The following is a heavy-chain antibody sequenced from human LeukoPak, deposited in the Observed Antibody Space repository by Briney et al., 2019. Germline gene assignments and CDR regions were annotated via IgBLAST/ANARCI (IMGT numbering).Heavy chain of an antibody. J-gene: IGHJ3*02. CDR1: GFAFRSFA. Sequence: GGSLRLSCAASGFAFRSFAVTWVRQAPGKGLEWVAVISGSGDSTYYADSVKGRFTISRDNSKNTLYLQMNSLRAEDTAIYYCTKGSVLTIFGMAWHAFDIWGQGTMVTVSP. CDR3: TKGSVLTIFGMAWHAFDI. CDR2: ISGSGDST. V-gene: IGHV3-23*01. D-gene: IGHD3-3*01.